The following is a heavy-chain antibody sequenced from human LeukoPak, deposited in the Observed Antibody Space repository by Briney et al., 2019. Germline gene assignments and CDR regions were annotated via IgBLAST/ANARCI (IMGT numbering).Heavy chain of an antibody. D-gene: IGHD2-15*01. V-gene: IGHV4-59*01. CDR1: GGSFSSYY. J-gene: IGHJ4*02. CDR2: IYYSGST. Sequence: SETLSLTCAVYGGSFSSYYWSWIRQPPGKGLEWIGYIYYSGSTNYNPSLKSRVTISVDTSKNQFSLKLSSVTAADTAVYYCARDVQYCSGGSCYPLFDYWGQGTLVTVSS. CDR3: ARDVQYCSGGSCYPLFDY.